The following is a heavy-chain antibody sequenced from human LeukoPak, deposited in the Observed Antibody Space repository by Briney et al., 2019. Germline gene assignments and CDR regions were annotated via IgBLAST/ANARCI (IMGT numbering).Heavy chain of an antibody. CDR3: ARVATVNYYYYMDV. V-gene: IGHV3-7*04. Sequence: GGSLRLSCAASGFTFSSYGMHWVRQAPGKGLEWVANIKQDGSEKYYVDSVKGRFTISRDNAKNSLYLQMNSLRAEDTAVYYCARVATVNYYYYMDVWGKGTTVTVSS. J-gene: IGHJ6*03. CDR2: IKQDGSEK. CDR1: GFTFSSYG. D-gene: IGHD1-26*01.